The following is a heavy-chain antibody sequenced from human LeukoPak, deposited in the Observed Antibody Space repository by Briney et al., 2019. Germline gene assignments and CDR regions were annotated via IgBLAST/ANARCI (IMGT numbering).Heavy chain of an antibody. J-gene: IGHJ5*02. D-gene: IGHD6-19*01. V-gene: IGHV4-59*01. CDR2: IYYSGST. Sequence: PSETLSLICTVSGGSISSYYWSWIRQPPGKGLEWIGYIYYSGSTNYNPSLKSRVTISVDTSKNQFSLKLSSVTAADTAVYYCARVVGVAVWFDPWGQGTLVTVSS. CDR1: GGSISSYY. CDR3: ARVVGVAVWFDP.